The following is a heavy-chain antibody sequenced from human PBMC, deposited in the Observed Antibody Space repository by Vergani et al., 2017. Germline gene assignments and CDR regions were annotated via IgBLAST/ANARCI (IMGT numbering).Heavy chain of an antibody. J-gene: IGHJ4*02. CDR1: GYTLSNYY. CDR3: ARWDDGILTGYRY. CDR2: INPSGGHT. V-gene: IGHV1-46*03. Sequence: QVQVVQPGLKVKKFGASVKVSCKISGYTLSNYYMHWVRQAPGQGLEWMGIINPSGGHTNYAQKFQGRVTMTRDTSTSTVYMELSSLRSEDTAIDYCARWDDGILTGYRYWGQGTLVTVSA. D-gene: IGHD3-9*01.